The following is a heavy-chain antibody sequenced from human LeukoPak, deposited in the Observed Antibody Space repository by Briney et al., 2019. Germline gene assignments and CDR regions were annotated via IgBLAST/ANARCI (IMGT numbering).Heavy chain of an antibody. CDR2: IYTSGST. Sequence: SETLSLTCTVSGGSISSYYWSWIRQPAGKGLEWIGPIYTSGSTNYNPSLKSRVTMSVDTSKNQFSLKLSSVTAADTAVYYCARERRYDFWSGHSFDYWGQGTLVTVSS. J-gene: IGHJ4*02. V-gene: IGHV4-4*07. CDR3: ARERRYDFWSGHSFDY. CDR1: GGSISSYY. D-gene: IGHD3-3*01.